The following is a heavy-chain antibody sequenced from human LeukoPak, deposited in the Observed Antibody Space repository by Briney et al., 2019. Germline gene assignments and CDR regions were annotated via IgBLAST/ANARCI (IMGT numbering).Heavy chain of an antibody. J-gene: IGHJ4*02. CDR1: GGSFSGYY. CDR3: ARPGGGYSSFFDY. CDR2: INHSGST. V-gene: IGHV4-34*01. D-gene: IGHD5-18*01. Sequence: PSETLSLTCAVYGGSFSGYYWSWIRQPPGKGLEWIGEINHSGSTNYNPSLKSRVTISVDTSKNQFSLKLSSVTVADTAGYYCARPGGGYSSFFDYWGQGTLVTVPS.